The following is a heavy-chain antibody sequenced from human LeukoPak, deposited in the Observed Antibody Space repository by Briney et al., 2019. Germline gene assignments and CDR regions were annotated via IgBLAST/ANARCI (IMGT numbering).Heavy chain of an antibody. Sequence: GGSLRLSCAASGFTFSNAWMSWVRQAPGKGLEWVGRIKSKTDGGTTDYAAPVKGRFTISRDDSKNTLYLQMNSLKTEDTAVYYCTTRRDCSSTSCYPNYFDYWGQGTLVTVSS. V-gene: IGHV3-15*01. CDR2: IKSKTDGGTT. CDR3: TTRRDCSSTSCYPNYFDY. J-gene: IGHJ4*02. D-gene: IGHD2-2*01. CDR1: GFTFSNAW.